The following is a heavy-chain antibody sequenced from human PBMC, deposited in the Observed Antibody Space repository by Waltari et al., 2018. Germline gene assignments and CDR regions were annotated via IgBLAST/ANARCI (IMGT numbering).Heavy chain of an antibody. CDR2: ISGSGGST. V-gene: IGHV3-23*01. CDR1: GFTFSSYA. Sequence: EVQLLESGGGLVQPGGSLRLSCAASGFTFSSYAMSWVRQAPGKGLEWVSAISGSGGSTYYADSVKGRFTISRDNAKNSLYLQMNSLRAEDTAVYYCASTIFGVETYIGWGQGTLVTVSS. J-gene: IGHJ4*02. CDR3: ASTIFGVETYIG. D-gene: IGHD3-3*01.